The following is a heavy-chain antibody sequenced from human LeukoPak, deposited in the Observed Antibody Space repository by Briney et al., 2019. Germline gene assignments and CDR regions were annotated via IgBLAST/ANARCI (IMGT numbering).Heavy chain of an antibody. CDR3: ATPGYGDYFFDY. D-gene: IGHD4-17*01. V-gene: IGHV3-23*01. J-gene: IGHJ4*02. Sequence: QPGASLRLSCAAPGFTFSSYAMSWVRQAPGKGLEWVSAISGGGGSTYYADSVKGRFTISRDNSKNTLYLQMNSLRAEDTAVYYCATPGYGDYFFDYWGQGTLVTVSS. CDR1: GFTFSSYA. CDR2: ISGGGGST.